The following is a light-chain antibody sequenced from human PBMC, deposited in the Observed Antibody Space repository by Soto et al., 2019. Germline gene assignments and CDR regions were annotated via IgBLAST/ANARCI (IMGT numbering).Light chain of an antibody. CDR3: HQYYSYPFT. V-gene: IGKV1-8*01. CDR1: QGISSY. CDR2: AAS. J-gene: IGKJ3*01. Sequence: AIRMTQSPSSLSASTGDRVTITCRASQGISSYLAWYQQKPGKAPKLLIYAASTLQSGVPSRFSGSGSGTDFTLTISCLQSEDFAPYYCHQYYSYPFTFDPGTKVDIK.